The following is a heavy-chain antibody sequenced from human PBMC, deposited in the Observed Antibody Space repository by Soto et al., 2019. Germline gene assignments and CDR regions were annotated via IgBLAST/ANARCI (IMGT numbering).Heavy chain of an antibody. Sequence: GGSLRLSCAASRFTFSTYALHWVRQAPGKGLDWVAVISYDGSNKYYADSVKGRFTISRDNSRNTLYLQMNSLRAEDTAVYYCARDGREYSSTLLYYSYYDMDVCGKGTTVTVSS. J-gene: IGHJ6*04. D-gene: IGHD6-6*01. CDR2: ISYDGSNK. CDR1: RFTFSTYA. CDR3: ARDGREYSSTLLYYSYYDMDV. V-gene: IGHV3-30-3*01.